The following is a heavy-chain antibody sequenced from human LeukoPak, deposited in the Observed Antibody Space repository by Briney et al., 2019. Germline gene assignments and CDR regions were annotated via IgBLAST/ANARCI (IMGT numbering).Heavy chain of an antibody. CDR3: ARDKTLYYYEAGNWFDP. Sequence: SETLSLTCTVSGGSISSSNYYWGWIRQPPGKGLEWIGSTYYSGSTYYSPSLKSRVTISVDTSKNQFSLKLSSVTAADTAVYYCARDKTLYYYEAGNWFDPWGQGTLVTVSS. V-gene: IGHV4-39*07. D-gene: IGHD3-22*01. CDR2: TYYSGST. J-gene: IGHJ5*02. CDR1: GGSISSSNYY.